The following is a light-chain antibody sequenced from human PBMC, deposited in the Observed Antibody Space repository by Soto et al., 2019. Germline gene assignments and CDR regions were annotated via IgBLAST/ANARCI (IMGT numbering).Light chain of an antibody. CDR2: DAS. J-gene: IGKJ4*01. Sequence: DIQMTQSPSSLSASVGDRVTITSQASQDISNYLNWYQQKPGKAPKLLIYDASNLETGVPSRFSGSGSGTDFTFTISSLRPEDIATYYCQQYDNLPLTFGGGTKVDIK. CDR3: QQYDNLPLT. CDR1: QDISNY. V-gene: IGKV1-33*01.